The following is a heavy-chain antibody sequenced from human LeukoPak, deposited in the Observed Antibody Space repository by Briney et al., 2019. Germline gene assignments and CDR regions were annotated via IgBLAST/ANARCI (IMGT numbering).Heavy chain of an antibody. Sequence: ASVKVSCKASGYTFTSYGISWVRQAPGQGLEWMGWINPNSGDINYAQKFQGRVTVTRDTSISTAYMELSGLTSDDTAVYYCARTAYQFGDYFYYMNVWGTGTTVTVSS. CDR3: ARTAYQFGDYFYYMNV. V-gene: IGHV1-2*02. CDR2: INPNSGDI. D-gene: IGHD2-21*01. J-gene: IGHJ6*03. CDR1: GYTFTSYG.